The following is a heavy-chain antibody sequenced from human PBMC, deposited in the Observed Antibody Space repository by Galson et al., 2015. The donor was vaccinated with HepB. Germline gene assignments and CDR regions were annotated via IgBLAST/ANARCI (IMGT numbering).Heavy chain of an antibody. CDR1: GGSISSYY. J-gene: IGHJ4*02. CDR2: IYYSGST. CDR3: ARGFYDILTGYYLYYFDY. Sequence: SLTCTVSGGSISSYYWSWIRQPPGKGLEWIGYIYYSGSTNYNPSLKSRVTISVDTSKNQFSLKLSSVTAADTAVYYCARGFYDILTGYYLYYFDYWGQGTLVTVSS. V-gene: IGHV4-59*01. D-gene: IGHD3-9*01.